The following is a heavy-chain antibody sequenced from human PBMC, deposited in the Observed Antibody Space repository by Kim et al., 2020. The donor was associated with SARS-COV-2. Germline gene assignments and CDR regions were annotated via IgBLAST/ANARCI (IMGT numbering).Heavy chain of an antibody. Sequence: DSVKGRFPIARDNSKHTQYLQMNSLRAEDTAIYYCAKDSGNDYGDQLDSWGQGTLVTVSS. J-gene: IGHJ5*01. V-gene: IGHV3-23*01. D-gene: IGHD4-17*01. CDR3: AKDSGNDYGDQLDS.